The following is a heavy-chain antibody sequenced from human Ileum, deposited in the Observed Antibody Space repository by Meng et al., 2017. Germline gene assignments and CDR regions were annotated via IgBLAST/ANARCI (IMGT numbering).Heavy chain of an antibody. CDR3: ARPAGYSSNWYKYFQH. CDR2: SNHSGST. V-gene: IGHV4-34*01. J-gene: IGHJ1*01. Sequence: QVQLQQWGAGLLKPSETLSLTCAVHGGSFSGYYWSWIRQSPGKGLEWMGESNHSGSTNYNPSLQSRGTISVDRSTSKFSLELTSVTAADTAVYYCARPAGYSSNWYKYFQHWGLGTLVTVSS. CDR1: GGSFSGYY. D-gene: IGHD6-13*01.